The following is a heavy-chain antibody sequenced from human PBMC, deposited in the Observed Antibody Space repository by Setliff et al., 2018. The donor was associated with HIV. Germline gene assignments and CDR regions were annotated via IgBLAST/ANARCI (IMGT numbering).Heavy chain of an antibody. D-gene: IGHD4-17*01. J-gene: IGHJ3*01. Sequence: SETLSLTCAVYGGSFSGYYWSWIRQPPGKGLEWIGEINHSGSTNYNPSLKSRVTMSIDTSKSQFSLKLSSVTAADTAVYYCARVQMAYAAFDVWGQGTMVTVSS. V-gene: IGHV4-34*01. CDR3: ARVQMAYAAFDV. CDR1: GGSFSGYY. CDR2: INHSGST.